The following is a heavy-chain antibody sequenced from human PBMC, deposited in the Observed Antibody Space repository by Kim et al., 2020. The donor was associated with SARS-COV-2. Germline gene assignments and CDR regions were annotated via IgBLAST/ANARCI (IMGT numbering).Heavy chain of an antibody. Sequence: KDYVDSVKRRVIISRDNAKNSLYLQMNSLRAEDTAVYYCTSLSTSYGMDVWGQGTTVTVSS. CDR3: TSLSTSYGMDV. D-gene: IGHD3-16*01. CDR2: K. V-gene: IGHV3-7*01. J-gene: IGHJ6*02.